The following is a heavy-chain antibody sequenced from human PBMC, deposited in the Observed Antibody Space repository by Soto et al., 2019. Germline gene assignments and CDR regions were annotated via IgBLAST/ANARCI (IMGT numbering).Heavy chain of an antibody. CDR1: GFTFGDCA. J-gene: IGHJ4*02. CDR3: TGKGYCSGGSCYGGDY. Sequence: PGGSLRLSCTASGFTFGDCAMSWVRQAPGKGLEWVGFIRSKAYGGTTEYAASVKGRFTISRDDSKSIAYLQMNSLKTEDTAVYYCTGKGYCSGGSCYGGDYWGQGTLVTAPQ. D-gene: IGHD2-15*01. CDR2: IRSKAYGGTT. V-gene: IGHV3-49*04.